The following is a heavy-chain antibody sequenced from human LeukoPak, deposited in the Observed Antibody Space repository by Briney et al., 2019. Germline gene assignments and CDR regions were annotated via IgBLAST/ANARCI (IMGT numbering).Heavy chain of an antibody. J-gene: IGHJ1*01. Sequence: SETLSLTCAVYGGPFSGYYWSWIRQPPGKGLEWIGEINHSGSTNYNPSLKSRVTISVDTSKNQFSLKLSSVTAADTAVYYCARRSSYSYFQHWGQGTLVTVSS. CDR2: INHSGST. CDR1: GGPFSGYY. D-gene: IGHD3-3*01. CDR3: ARRSSYSYFQH. V-gene: IGHV4-34*01.